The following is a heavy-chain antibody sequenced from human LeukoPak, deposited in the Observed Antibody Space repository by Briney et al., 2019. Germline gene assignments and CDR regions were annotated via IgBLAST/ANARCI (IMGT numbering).Heavy chain of an antibody. Sequence: PGRSLRLSCAASGFTFSSYGIHWVRQAPGKGLEWVAVISYDGSNKYYADSVKGRFTISRDNSKNTLYLQMNSLRAEDTAVYYCAKENYGVDYSDGGYYGMDVWGQGTTVTVSS. CDR2: ISYDGSNK. V-gene: IGHV3-30*18. J-gene: IGHJ6*02. CDR3: AKENYGVDYSDGGYYGMDV. CDR1: GFTFSSYG. D-gene: IGHD4-17*01.